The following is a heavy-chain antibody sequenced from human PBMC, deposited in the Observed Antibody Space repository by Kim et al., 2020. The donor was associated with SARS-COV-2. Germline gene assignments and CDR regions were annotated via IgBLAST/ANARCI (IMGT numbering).Heavy chain of an antibody. CDR3: ARDPGQYYDILTGYYPPYYCYGMDV. V-gene: IGHV3-33*01. Sequence: GGSLRLSCAASGFTFSSYGMHWVRQAPGKGLEWVAVIWYDGSNKYYADSVKGRFTISRDNSKNTLYLQMNSLRAEDTAVYYCARDPGQYYDILTGYYPPYYCYGMDVWGQGTTVTVSS. CDR2: IWYDGSNK. J-gene: IGHJ6*02. CDR1: GFTFSSYG. D-gene: IGHD3-9*01.